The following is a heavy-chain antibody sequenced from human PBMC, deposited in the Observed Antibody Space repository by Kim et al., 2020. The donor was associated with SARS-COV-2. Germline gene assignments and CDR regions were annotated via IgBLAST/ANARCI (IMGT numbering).Heavy chain of an antibody. V-gene: IGHV3-66*02. CDR2: IYSGGST. D-gene: IGHD3-10*01. J-gene: IGHJ5*02. Sequence: GGSLRLSCAASGFTVSSNYMSWVRQAPGKGLEWVSVIYSGGSTYYADSVKGRFTISRDNSKNTLYLQMNSLRAEDTAVYYCARDMPSYYYGSGSSNWFDPWGQGTLVTVSS. CDR1: GFTVSSNY. CDR3: ARDMPSYYYGSGSSNWFDP.